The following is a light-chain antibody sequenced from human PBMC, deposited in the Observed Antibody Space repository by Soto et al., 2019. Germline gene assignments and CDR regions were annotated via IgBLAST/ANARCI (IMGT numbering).Light chain of an antibody. J-gene: IGLJ2*01. CDR1: SSNIGNNY. V-gene: IGLV1-51*01. Sequence: QSVLTQPPSVSAAPGQKVTISCSGSSSNIGNNYVSWYQQLPGTAPKLLIYDNNKRPSGIPDRFSGSKSGTSATLGITGLQNGDEADYYCGTWDSSLSAVVFGGGTKLTAL. CDR2: DNN. CDR3: GTWDSSLSAVV.